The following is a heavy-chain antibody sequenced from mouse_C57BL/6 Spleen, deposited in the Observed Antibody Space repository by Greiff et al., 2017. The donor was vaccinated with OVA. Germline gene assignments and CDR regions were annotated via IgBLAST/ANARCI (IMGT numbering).Heavy chain of an antibody. D-gene: IGHD3-2*02. J-gene: IGHJ3*01. V-gene: IGHV1-69*01. CDR1: GYTFTSYW. CDR3: ARRETAQASFAY. Sequence: VQLQQPGAELVMPGASVKLSCKASGYTFTSYWMHWVKQRPGQGLEWIGEIDPSDSYTNYNQKFKGKSTLTVDKSSSTAYMQLSSLTSEDSAVYYCARRETAQASFAYWGQGTLVTVSA. CDR2: IDPSDSYT.